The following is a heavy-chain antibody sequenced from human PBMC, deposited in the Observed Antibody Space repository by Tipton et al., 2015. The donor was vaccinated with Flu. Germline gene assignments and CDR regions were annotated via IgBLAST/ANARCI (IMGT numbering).Heavy chain of an antibody. CDR1: GASISSYY. CDR3: ARVGGDYRDTSGFIPWFDL. J-gene: IGHJ5*02. Sequence: TLSLTCTVSGASISSYYWSWIRQPPGKGLEWIGYIYYSGITNYNPSLKSRVTISVDTSKNQFSLRLSSVTAADTAVYYCARVGGDYRDTSGFIPWFDLWDQGTLVTVSS. V-gene: IGHV4-59*01. CDR2: IYYSGIT. D-gene: IGHD3-22*01.